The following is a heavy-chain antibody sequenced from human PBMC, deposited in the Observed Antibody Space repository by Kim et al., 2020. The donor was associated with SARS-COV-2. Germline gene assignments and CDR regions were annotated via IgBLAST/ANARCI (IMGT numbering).Heavy chain of an antibody. D-gene: IGHD3-9*01. V-gene: IGHV4-39*01. Sequence: SLKSRVTISVDTSKNQFSLKLSSVTAADTAVYYCARHPTYYDILTGQFDYWGQGNLVTVSS. J-gene: IGHJ4*02. CDR3: ARHPTYYDILTGQFDY.